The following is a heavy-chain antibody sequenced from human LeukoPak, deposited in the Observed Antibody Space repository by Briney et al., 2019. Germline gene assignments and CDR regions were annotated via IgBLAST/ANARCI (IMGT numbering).Heavy chain of an antibody. V-gene: IGHV3-7*04. CDR1: GFTFSHYW. CDR3: ARPYYSNYYYYGMDV. J-gene: IGHJ6*02. CDR2: IKEDGSER. D-gene: IGHD4-11*01. Sequence: PGGSLRLSCAASGFTFSHYWMTWVRQAPGKGLEWVANIKEDGSERYYVDSVKGRFTISRDNAKNSVYLQMASLRVEDTAVYYCARPYYSNYYYYGMDVWGQGTTVTVSS.